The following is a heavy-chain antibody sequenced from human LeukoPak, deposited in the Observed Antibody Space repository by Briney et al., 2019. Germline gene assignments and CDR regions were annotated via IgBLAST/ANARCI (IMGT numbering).Heavy chain of an antibody. CDR2: IYHSGST. CDR3: ARGRGGPLAAAGTEVRYYFDS. Sequence: SETLSLTCAVSSYSISSAYSWGWIRQPPGKGLEWIATIYHSGSTYYNPSLQSRVTISVDTSENQFSLNLNSVTAADTAVYYCARGRGGPLAAAGTEVRYYFDSWGQGTLVTVSS. CDR1: SYSISSAYS. V-gene: IGHV4-38-2*01. J-gene: IGHJ4*02. D-gene: IGHD6-13*01.